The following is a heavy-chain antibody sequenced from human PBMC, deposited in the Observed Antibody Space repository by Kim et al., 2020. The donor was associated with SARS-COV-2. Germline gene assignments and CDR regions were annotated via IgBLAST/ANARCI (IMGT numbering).Heavy chain of an antibody. V-gene: IGHV4-39*01. Sequence: SETLSLTCTVSGGSISSSSYYWGWIRQPPGKGLEWIGSIYYSGSTYYNPSLKSRVTISVDTSKNQFSLKLSSVTAADTAVYYCARSQFNRSPAAMCRFDPWGQGTLVTVSS. D-gene: IGHD2-2*01. J-gene: IGHJ5*02. CDR2: IYYSGST. CDR3: ARSQFNRSPAAMCRFDP. CDR1: GGSISSSSYY.